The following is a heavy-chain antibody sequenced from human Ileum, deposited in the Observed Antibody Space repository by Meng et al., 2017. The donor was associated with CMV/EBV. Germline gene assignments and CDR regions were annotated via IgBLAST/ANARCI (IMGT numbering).Heavy chain of an antibody. CDR1: GASISSCDYY. V-gene: IGHV4-30-4*08. Sequence: QVQLEESGPGLVKPSQTLSLSCTVSGASISSCDYYWSWIRQPPGKGLEWIGYIFFSGNTYYNPSLNNRVIISIDTPRNQFSLKVDSVTAADTAVYYCARFRIAALGNLFDPWGHGTLVTVSS. J-gene: IGHJ5*02. CDR2: IFFSGNT. CDR3: ARFRIAALGNLFDP. D-gene: IGHD6-13*01.